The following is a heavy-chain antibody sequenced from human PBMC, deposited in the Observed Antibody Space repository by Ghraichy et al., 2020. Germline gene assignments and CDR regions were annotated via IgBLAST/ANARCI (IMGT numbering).Heavy chain of an antibody. CDR2: ISESGGET. Sequence: GGSLRLSCEASGFTFNVYGMTWVRQAPGKGLEWVSGISESGGETHYADSVKGRFTISRDNSKNTVYLQMDRLRVEDTATYYCAKDLVVRGTWDWGQGILVVVSS. V-gene: IGHV3-23*01. CDR1: GFTFNVYG. J-gene: IGHJ4*02. D-gene: IGHD3-10*01. CDR3: AKDLVVRGTWD.